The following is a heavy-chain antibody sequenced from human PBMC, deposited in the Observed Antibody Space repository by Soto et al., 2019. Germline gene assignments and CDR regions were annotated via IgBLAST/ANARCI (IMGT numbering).Heavy chain of an antibody. CDR2: IFYNGIT. J-gene: IGHJ6*02. D-gene: IGHD3-3*01. Sequence: AETLSLTCTGSGGSISDNYWIWIRQPPGKGLEWIGYIFYNGITSYSPSLKSRVSISLDTSKNQFSLNLSSVTAADTAVYYCARDSPRTTVFGPFYYYTMDVWGPGTTVTVSS. V-gene: IGHV4-59*01. CDR1: GGSISDNY. CDR3: ARDSPRTTVFGPFYYYTMDV.